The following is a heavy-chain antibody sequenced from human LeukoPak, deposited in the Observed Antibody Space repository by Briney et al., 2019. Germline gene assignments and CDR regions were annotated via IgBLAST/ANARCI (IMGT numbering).Heavy chain of an antibody. CDR3: ARDRGTLNPGWAVAGGGYYYMDV. V-gene: IGHV1-46*01. CDR2: INPSGGST. D-gene: IGHD6-19*01. Sequence: EASVKVSCKASGYVFTGYYMHWVRQAPGQGLEWMGIINPSGGSTSYAQKFQGRVTMTRDMSTSTVYMELSSLRSEDTAVYYCARDRGTLNPGWAVAGGGYYYMDVWGKGTTVTVSS. J-gene: IGHJ6*03. CDR1: GYVFTGYY.